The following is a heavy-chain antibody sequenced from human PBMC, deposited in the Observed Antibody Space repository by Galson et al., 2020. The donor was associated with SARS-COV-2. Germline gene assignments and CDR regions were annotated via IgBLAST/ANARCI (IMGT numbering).Heavy chain of an antibody. V-gene: IGHV4-34*01. J-gene: IGHJ4*02. CDR2: INHSGST. D-gene: IGHD5-12*01. CDR3: ARGALRTIVATIYYFDY. CDR1: GGSFSGYY. Sequence: SETLSLTCAVYGGSFSGYYWSWIRQPPAKGLEWIGEINHSGSTNYNPSLKSRVTISVDTSKNQFSLKLSSVTAADTAVYYCARGALRTIVATIYYFDYWGQGTLVTVSS.